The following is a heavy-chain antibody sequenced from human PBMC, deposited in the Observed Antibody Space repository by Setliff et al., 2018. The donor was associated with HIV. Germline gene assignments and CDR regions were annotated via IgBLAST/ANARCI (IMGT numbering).Heavy chain of an antibody. D-gene: IGHD3-22*01. CDR1: GYTLTDYY. CDR2: IMPNSGGT. CDR3: ARDRYHYGSSGYVRYFDY. J-gene: IGHJ4*03. V-gene: IGHV1-2*02. Sequence: ASVKVSCKASGYTLTDYYMHWVRQVPGRGLEWMGWIMPNSGGTDYAQKFQGRVTMTRDTSISTAYMELSRLRSDDAAVYYCARDRYHYGSSGYVRYFDYWGIGTAVTVSS.